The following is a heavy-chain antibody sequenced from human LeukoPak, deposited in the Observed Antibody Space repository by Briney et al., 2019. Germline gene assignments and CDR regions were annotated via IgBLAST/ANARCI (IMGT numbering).Heavy chain of an antibody. CDR1: GGSISSSSYY. CDR3: ARASYSSSWYSFKSYYFDY. V-gene: IGHV4-39*07. D-gene: IGHD6-13*01. CDR2: IYYSGST. Sequence: PSETLSLTCTVSGGSISSSSYYWGRIRQPPGKGLEWIGSIYYSGSTYYNPSLKSRVTISVDTSKNQFSLKLSSVTAADTAVYYCARASYSSSWYSFKSYYFDYWGQGTLVTVSS. J-gene: IGHJ4*02.